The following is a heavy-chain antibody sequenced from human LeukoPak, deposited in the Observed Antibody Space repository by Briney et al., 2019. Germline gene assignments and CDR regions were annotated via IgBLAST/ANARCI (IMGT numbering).Heavy chain of an antibody. V-gene: IGHV3-30*02. D-gene: IGHD6-19*01. J-gene: IGHJ5*02. CDR3: AKDTPRRRWLDGGWFDP. CDR1: GFTFSSYG. Sequence: GGSLRLSCAASGFTFSSYGMHWVRQAPGKGLEWVAFIRYDGSNKYYADSVKGRFTISRDNSKNTLYLQMNSLRAEDTAVYYCAKDTPRRRWLDGGWFDPWGQGTLVTVSS. CDR2: IRYDGSNK.